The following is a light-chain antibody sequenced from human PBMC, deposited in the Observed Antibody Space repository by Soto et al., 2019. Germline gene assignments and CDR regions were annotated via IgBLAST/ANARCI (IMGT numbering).Light chain of an antibody. J-gene: IGLJ2*01. V-gene: IGLV2-8*01. CDR3: SSYAGSKGVV. CDR2: EVN. Sequence: QSVLTQPPSASGSPGQSVTISCTGTSSDVGGYNYVSWYQQHPGKVPKLMIYEVNKRPSGVPDRFSGSKSDNTASLTVSGLQAEDEADYYCSSYAGSKGVVFGGGTKLTVL. CDR1: SSDVGGYNY.